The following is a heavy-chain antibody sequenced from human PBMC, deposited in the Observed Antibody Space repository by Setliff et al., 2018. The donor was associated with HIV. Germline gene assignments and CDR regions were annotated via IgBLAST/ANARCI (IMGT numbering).Heavy chain of an antibody. V-gene: IGHV1-2*02. D-gene: IGHD2-15*01. J-gene: IGHJ4*02. CDR1: GYTFTGYY. CDR2: INPNNGGT. CDR3: ANKSGYCSGGNCFGSYYFDF. Sequence: ASVKVSCKASGYTFTGYYMHWVRQAPGQGLEWMGWINPNNGGTNYAQKFQGRVTMTRDTSISTAYMEVSRLRADDTAVYYCANKSGYCSGGNCFGSYYFDFWGQGTLGTVSS.